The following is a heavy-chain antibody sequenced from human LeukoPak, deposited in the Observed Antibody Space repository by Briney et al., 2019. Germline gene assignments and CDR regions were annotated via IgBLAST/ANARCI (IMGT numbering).Heavy chain of an antibody. CDR3: AKDGARGVSADWFDP. D-gene: IGHD3-10*01. V-gene: IGHV3-33*06. CDR1: GFTSSSYG. J-gene: IGHJ5*02. Sequence: PGGSLRLSCAASGFTSSSYGMHWVRQAPGKGLEWVAVIWYDGSNKYYADSVKGRFTISRDNSKNTLYLQMNSLRAEDTAVYYCAKDGARGVSADWFDPWGQGTLVTVSS. CDR2: IWYDGSNK.